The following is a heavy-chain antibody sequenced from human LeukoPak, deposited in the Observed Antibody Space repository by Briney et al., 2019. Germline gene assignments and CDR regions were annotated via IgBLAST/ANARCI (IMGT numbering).Heavy chain of an antibody. D-gene: IGHD3-22*01. CDR3: ARGDDSSGYYGY. CDR2: MNPNSGNT. CDR1: GGTFSSYD. V-gene: IGHV1-8*02. J-gene: IGHJ4*02. Sequence: ASVKVSCKASGGTFSSYDINWVRQATGQGLEWMGWMNPNSGNTGYAQKFQGRVTMTRNTSISTAYMELSSLRSEDTAVYYCARGDDSSGYYGYWGQGTLVTVSS.